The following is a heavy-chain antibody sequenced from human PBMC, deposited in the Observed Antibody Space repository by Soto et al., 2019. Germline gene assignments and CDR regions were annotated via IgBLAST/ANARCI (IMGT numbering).Heavy chain of an antibody. J-gene: IGHJ5*02. Sequence: SSETLSLTCTVSGGSISSGDYYWSWIRQPPGKGLEWTGYIYYSGSTYYNPSLKSRVTISVDTSKNQFSLKLSSVTAADTAVYYCATGVRYSSSSQNWLDPWGQGPLVTVSS. V-gene: IGHV4-30-4*01. CDR1: GGSISSGDYY. D-gene: IGHD6-6*01. CDR3: ATGVRYSSSSQNWLDP. CDR2: IYYSGST.